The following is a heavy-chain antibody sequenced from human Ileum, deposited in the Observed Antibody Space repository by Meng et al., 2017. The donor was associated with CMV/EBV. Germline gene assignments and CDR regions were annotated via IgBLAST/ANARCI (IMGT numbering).Heavy chain of an antibody. J-gene: IGHJ5*02. CDR2: INPNSGDT. V-gene: IGHV1-2*02. CDR3: ARPYCGSNSCHNWFDP. CDR1: GYTFTDYY. D-gene: IGHD2-2*01. Sequence: ASVKVSCKTSGYTFTDYYIHWVRQAPGQGLEWMGWINPNSGDTNYAQKFQGRVTMTSDTSISTAYMELSRLRSDDTAVYHCARPYCGSNSCHNWFDPWGQGTLVTVSS.